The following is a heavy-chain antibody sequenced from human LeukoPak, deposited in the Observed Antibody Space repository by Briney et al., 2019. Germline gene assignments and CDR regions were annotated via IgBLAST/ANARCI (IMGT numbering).Heavy chain of an antibody. D-gene: IGHD3-22*01. CDR1: GFTFSNYA. J-gene: IGHJ4*02. Sequence: GGSLRLSCAASGFTFSNYATHWVRQAPGKGLEWVAVISNDGSNSYYADSVKGRFTISRDNAKNSLFLQMNSLWAEDTAVYYCARVRGHYDSSGYFGTLYYFEYWGQGTLVTVSS. V-gene: IGHV3-30-3*01. CDR3: ARVRGHYDSSGYFGTLYYFEY. CDR2: ISNDGSNS.